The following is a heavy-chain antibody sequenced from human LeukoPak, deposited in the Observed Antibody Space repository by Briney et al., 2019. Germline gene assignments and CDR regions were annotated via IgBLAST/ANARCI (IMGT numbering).Heavy chain of an antibody. CDR1: GFTFSSYA. CDR3: AKGGIGFDP. V-gene: IGHV3-30*04. J-gene: IGHJ5*02. CDR2: ISYDGSNK. D-gene: IGHD3-16*01. Sequence: GGSLRLSCAASGFTFSSYAMHWVRQAPGKGLEWVAVISYDGSNKYYADSVKGRFTISRDNSKNTLYLQMNSLRAEDTAVYYCAKGGIGFDPWGQGTLVIVSS.